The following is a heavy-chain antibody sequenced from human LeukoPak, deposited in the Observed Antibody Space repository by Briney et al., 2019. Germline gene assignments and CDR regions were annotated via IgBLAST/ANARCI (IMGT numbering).Heavy chain of an antibody. CDR3: ARQQMELFFPQYFDY. J-gene: IGHJ4*02. CDR2: IYYSEST. Sequence: SETLSLTCTVSGGSINSRSYFWGWIRQPPGKGLEWIGSIYYSESTYSNPSLKSRVTISVDMSKNQFSLKLSSVTAADTAVYFCARQQMELFFPQYFDYWGQGTLVTVSS. D-gene: IGHD3-10*01. CDR1: GGSINSRSYF. V-gene: IGHV4-39*01.